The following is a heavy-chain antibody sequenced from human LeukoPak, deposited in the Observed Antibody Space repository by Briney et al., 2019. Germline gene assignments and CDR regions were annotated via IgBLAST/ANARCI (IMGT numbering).Heavy chain of an antibody. CDR3: TRERVFGELFLPGGYPDTYYFDY. V-gene: IGHV3-49*03. Sequence: GRSLRLSCTASGFTFGDYAMSWFRQAPGKGLEWVGFIRSKAYGGTTEYAASVKGRFTISRDDSKSIAYLQMNSLKTEDTAVYYCTRERVFGELFLPGGYPDTYYFDYWGQGTLVTVSS. J-gene: IGHJ4*02. CDR2: IRSKAYGGTT. CDR1: GFTFGDYA. D-gene: IGHD3-10*02.